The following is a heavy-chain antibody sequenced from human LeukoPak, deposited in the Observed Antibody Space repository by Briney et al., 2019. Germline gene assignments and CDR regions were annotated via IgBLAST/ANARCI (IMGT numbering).Heavy chain of an antibody. CDR1: GGSFSGYY. D-gene: IGHD6-13*01. Sequence: SETLSLTCAVYGGSFSGYYWSWIRQPPGKGLEWIGEINHSGSTNYNPSLKSRATISVDTSKDQFSLKLSSVTAADTAVYYCARGWAAAGGFDYWGQGTLVTVSS. CDR3: ARGWAAAGGFDY. V-gene: IGHV4-34*01. J-gene: IGHJ4*02. CDR2: INHSGST.